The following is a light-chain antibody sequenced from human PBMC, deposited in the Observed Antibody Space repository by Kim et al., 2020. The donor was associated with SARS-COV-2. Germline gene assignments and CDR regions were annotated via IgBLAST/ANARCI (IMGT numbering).Light chain of an antibody. CDR3: QKYDGAPWA. CDR1: QDISNY. Sequence: DIRMTQSPSSLSASVGDRVTITCRASQDISNYLAWYQQKARKAPRLLIYAASALQPGVPSRFSGSGSGTDFTLTITSLQPEDVATYFCQKYDGAPWAFGQGTKVDIK. V-gene: IGKV1-27*01. J-gene: IGKJ1*01. CDR2: AAS.